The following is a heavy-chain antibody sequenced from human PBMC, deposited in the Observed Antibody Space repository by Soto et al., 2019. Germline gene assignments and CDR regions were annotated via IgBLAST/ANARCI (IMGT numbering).Heavy chain of an antibody. CDR2: INSDGSST. J-gene: IGHJ4*02. CDR1: GFTFSSYW. V-gene: IGHV3-74*01. Sequence: GGSLRLSCAASGFTFSSYWMHWVRQAPGKGLVWVARINSDGSSTNYADSVKGRFTISRDNAKNTLYLQMNSLRAEDTAVYYCVRYMYSSSWYPDYWGQGTPVTVSS. D-gene: IGHD6-13*01. CDR3: VRYMYSSSWYPDY.